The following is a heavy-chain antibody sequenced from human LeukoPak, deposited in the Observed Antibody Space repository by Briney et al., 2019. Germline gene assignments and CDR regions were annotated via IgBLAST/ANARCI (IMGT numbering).Heavy chain of an antibody. J-gene: IGHJ4*02. D-gene: IGHD3-22*01. Sequence: GGSLRLSCSASGFTFSIYWMHWVRQAPGKGLEWVSYISSSSNTIYYADSVKGRFTTSRDNAKNSLYLQMNSLRDEDTAVYYCARDVADSSGYFGPHFDYWGQGTLVTVSS. CDR2: ISSSSNTI. CDR3: ARDVADSSGYFGPHFDY. V-gene: IGHV3-48*02. CDR1: GFTFSIYW.